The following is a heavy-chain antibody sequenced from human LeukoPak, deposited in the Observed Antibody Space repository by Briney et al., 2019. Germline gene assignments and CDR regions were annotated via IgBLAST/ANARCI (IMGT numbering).Heavy chain of an antibody. D-gene: IGHD6-13*01. Sequence: GGSLRLSCAASGFTFSAYWMHWVRQAPGKGLVWVSRINTDGSITSYGDSVKGRFTISRDNAKNTPYLRMNSLRGEDTAVYYCVRVDGGIWGQGTLVTVSS. CDR2: INTDGSIT. V-gene: IGHV3-74*01. J-gene: IGHJ4*02. CDR3: VRVDGGI. CDR1: GFTFSAYW.